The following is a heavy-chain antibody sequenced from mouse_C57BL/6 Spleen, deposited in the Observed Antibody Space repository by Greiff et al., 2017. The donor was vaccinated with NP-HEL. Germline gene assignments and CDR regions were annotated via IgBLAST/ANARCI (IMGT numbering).Heavy chain of an antibody. CDR1: GYTFTSYW. V-gene: IGHV1-64*01. CDR2: IHPNSGST. CDR3: ASTTVVAIWYFDV. D-gene: IGHD1-1*01. Sequence: QVQLQQPGAELVKPGASVKLSCKASGYTFTSYWMHWVKQRPGQGLEWIGMIHPNSGSTNYNEKFKSKATLTVDKSSSTAYMQLSSLTSEDSAVYNCASTTVVAIWYFDVWGTGTTVTVSS. J-gene: IGHJ1*03.